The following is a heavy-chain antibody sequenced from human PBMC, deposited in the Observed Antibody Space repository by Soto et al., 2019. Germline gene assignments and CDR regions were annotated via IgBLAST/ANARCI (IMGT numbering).Heavy chain of an antibody. V-gene: IGHV4-38-2*01. J-gene: IGHJ5*02. CDR2: IYHSGST. CDR1: GYSISSGYY. Sequence: SETLSLTCAVSGYSISSGYYWGWIRQPPGKGLEWIGSIYHSGSTYYNPSLKSRVTISVDTSKNQFSLKLSSVTAADTAVYYCARMSSSSDDWFDPWGQGTLVTVSS. CDR3: ARMSSSSDDWFDP. D-gene: IGHD6-6*01.